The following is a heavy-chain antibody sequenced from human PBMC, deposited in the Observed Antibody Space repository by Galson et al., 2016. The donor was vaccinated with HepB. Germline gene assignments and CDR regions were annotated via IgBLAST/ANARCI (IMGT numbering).Heavy chain of an antibody. J-gene: IGHJ6*02. CDR2: IIPSFDTT. CDR3: ARKPGYEFWSGTQYDYGMDV. Sequence: SVKVSRKASGGTFSSSAISWVRQAPGQGLEWLGLIIPSFDTTNYAQNFQGRVTITADESTTTVYMELRSLRSADTAVYYCARKPGYEFWSGTQYDYGMDVWGQGTPVTVSS. V-gene: IGHV1-69*13. CDR1: GGTFSSSA. D-gene: IGHD3-3*01.